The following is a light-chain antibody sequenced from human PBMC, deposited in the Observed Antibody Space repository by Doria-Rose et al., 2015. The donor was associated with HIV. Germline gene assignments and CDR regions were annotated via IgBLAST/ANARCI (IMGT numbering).Light chain of an antibody. CDR3: HQYGTSWT. V-gene: IGKV3-20*01. Sequence: EIVMTQSPGTLSLSPWERANLSCRASQSISSAYLDWYQQKPGQHPSLLIYDVSTRATSIPDRCSASGSGTDFTLTINRLEPEDFALYYCHQYGTSWTFGQGTKVEI. CDR1: QSISSAY. CDR2: DVS. J-gene: IGKJ1*01.